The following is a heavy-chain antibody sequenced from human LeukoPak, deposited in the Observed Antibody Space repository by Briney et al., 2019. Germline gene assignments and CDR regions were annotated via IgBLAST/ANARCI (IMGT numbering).Heavy chain of an antibody. D-gene: IGHD1-26*01. V-gene: IGHV4-59*01. CDR1: GASISTYY. Sequence: SETLSLTCTVSGASISTYYWSWIRQPPGKGLEWIGYLYYSGSTTYSPSLKSRVTMSVDTSKSQFSLKLNSVTAADTAIYYCSGVRGDFGADWGQGTLVTVSS. CDR3: SGVRGDFGAD. CDR2: LYYSGST. J-gene: IGHJ1*01.